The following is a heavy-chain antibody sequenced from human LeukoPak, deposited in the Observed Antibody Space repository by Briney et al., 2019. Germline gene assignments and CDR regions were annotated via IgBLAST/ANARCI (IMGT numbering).Heavy chain of an antibody. V-gene: IGHV4-4*07. J-gene: IGHJ3*02. CDR3: ARDGPFYCSGGSCYSDDAFDI. D-gene: IGHD2-15*01. CDR1: GCSISSYY. Sequence: SETLSLTCSVSGCSISSYYWSWIRQPAGKGLEWIGRIYTSGSTNYNPSLKSRVTMSVDTSKNQFSLKLSSVTAAGTVVYYCARDGPFYCSGGSCYSDDAFDIWGQGTMVTVSS. CDR2: IYTSGST.